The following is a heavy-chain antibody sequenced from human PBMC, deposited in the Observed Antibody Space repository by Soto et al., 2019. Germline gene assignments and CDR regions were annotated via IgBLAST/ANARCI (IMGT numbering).Heavy chain of an antibody. J-gene: IGHJ5*02. CDR3: ARHFRGGYYSGP. D-gene: IGHD3-22*01. Sequence: QLQLQESGPGLVKPSETLSLTCTVSGGSISSSSYYWGWIRQPPGKGLEWIGSIYYSGSTYYNPSLKSRVTISVDTSKNQFSLKLSSVTAADTAVYYCARHFRGGYYSGPWGQGTLVTVSS. CDR2: IYYSGST. CDR1: GGSISSSSYY. V-gene: IGHV4-39*01.